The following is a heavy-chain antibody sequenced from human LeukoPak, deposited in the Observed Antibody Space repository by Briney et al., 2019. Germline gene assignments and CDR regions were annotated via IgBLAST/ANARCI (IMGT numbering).Heavy chain of an antibody. CDR2: ISGSGGST. Sequence: PGGSLRLSCAASGFTFSTYGMSWVRQPPGKGLEWVSAISGSGGSTSYTASVKGRLTLSRVTSTNTLYLQMTSLRAADTAVSDCPSSRSPRYDCRGETSGAFDIWGQGTMVTVSS. CDR3: PSSRSPRYDCRGETSGAFDI. V-gene: IGHV3-23*01. CDR1: GFTFSTYG. J-gene: IGHJ3*02. D-gene: IGHD3-22*01.